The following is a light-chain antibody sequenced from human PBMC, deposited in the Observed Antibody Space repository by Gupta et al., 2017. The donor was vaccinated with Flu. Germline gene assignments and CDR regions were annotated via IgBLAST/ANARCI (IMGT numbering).Light chain of an antibody. J-gene: IGLJ1*01. CDR1: SSNIGAGYD. Sequence: QSILTHPPSVPADSGQRVTISGTARSSNIGAGYDVHWYQQLPGTAPKLLIYGNSNRPSGVPDRFSGSKSGTSASLAITGLQAEDDADYYCQSYDSSLSGEVFGTGTKVTVL. CDR3: QSYDSSLSGEV. CDR2: GNS. V-gene: IGLV1-40*01.